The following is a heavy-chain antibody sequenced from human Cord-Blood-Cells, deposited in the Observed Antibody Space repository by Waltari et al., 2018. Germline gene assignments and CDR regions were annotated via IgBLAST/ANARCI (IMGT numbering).Heavy chain of an antibody. CDR3: ARKWYTMVRGVIMADWYFDL. D-gene: IGHD3-10*01. V-gene: IGHV1-3*01. J-gene: IGHJ2*01. CDR1: GYTFTSYA. CDR2: INAGNGNT. Sequence: QVQLVQSGAEVKKPGASVKVSCKASGYTFTSYAMHWVRQAPGQRLEWMGWINAGNGNTKYSPKFQGRVTITRDTSASTAYMELSSLRSEDTAVYYCARKWYTMVRGVIMADWYFDLWGRGTLVTVSS.